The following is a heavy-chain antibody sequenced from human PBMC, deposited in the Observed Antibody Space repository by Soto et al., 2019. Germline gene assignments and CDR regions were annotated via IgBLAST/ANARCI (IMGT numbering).Heavy chain of an antibody. Sequence: QLQLQESGPGLVKPAETLSLTCTVSGGSFSRSSYHWVWIRQYPGKGLEWIGSAYPSGTTHYKPFLQSRVAMSLDMSKNQLSLQLYSVTAADMAVYYCASQGPAADHYDLWRQGTLVTVSS. D-gene: IGHD6-25*01. CDR2: AYPSGTT. J-gene: IGHJ4*02. CDR1: GGSFSRSSYH. V-gene: IGHV4-39*01. CDR3: ASQGPAADHYDL.